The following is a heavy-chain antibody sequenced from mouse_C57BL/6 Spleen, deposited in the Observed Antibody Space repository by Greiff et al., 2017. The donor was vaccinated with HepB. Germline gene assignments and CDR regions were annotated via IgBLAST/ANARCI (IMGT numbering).Heavy chain of an antibody. V-gene: IGHV1-69*01. J-gene: IGHJ2*01. D-gene: IGHD2-5*01. CDR1: GYTFTSYW. CDR3: SISYYSNYFFDY. Sequence: QVQLQQPGAELVMPGASVKLSCKASGYTFTSYWMHWVKQRPGQGLEWIGEIDPSDSYTNYNQKFKGKSTLTVDKSSSTAYMQLSSLTSEDSAVYYCSISYYSNYFFDYWGQGTTLTVSS. CDR2: IDPSDSYT.